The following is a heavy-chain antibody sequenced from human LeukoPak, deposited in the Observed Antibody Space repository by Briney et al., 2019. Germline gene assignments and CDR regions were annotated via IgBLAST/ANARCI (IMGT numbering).Heavy chain of an antibody. J-gene: IGHJ4*02. D-gene: IGHD3-3*01. CDR2: IYSGGST. Sequence: GGSLRLSCAASGFTLSSNYMSWVRQAPGKGLEWVSVIYSGGSTYYPDSVKGRFTISRDNSKNTLYLQMNSLRAEDTAVYYCARDTVSPYYDFWSGYSYWGQGTLVTVSS. CDR3: ARDTVSPYYDFWSGYSY. CDR1: GFTLSSNY. V-gene: IGHV3-66*01.